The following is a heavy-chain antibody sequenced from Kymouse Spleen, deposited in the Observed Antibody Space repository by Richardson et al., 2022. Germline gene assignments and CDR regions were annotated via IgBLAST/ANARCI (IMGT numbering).Heavy chain of an antibody. CDR2: TYYRSKWYN. Sequence: QVQLQQSGPGLVKPSQTLSLTCAISGDSVSSNSAAWNWIRQSPSRGLEWLGRTYYRSKWYNDYAVSVKSRITINPDTSKNQFSLQLNSVTPEDTAVYYCARETTGTDLYYYYYYGMDVWGQGTTVTVSS. CDR3: ARETTGTDLYYYYYYGMDV. CDR1: GDSVSSNSAA. D-gene: IGHD1-1*01. J-gene: IGHJ6*02. V-gene: IGHV6-1*01.